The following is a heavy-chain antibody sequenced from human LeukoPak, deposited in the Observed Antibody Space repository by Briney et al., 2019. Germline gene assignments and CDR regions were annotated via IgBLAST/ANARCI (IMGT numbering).Heavy chain of an antibody. CDR2: IYHTGNT. Sequence: SETLSLTCAVSGASITSGDYSWNWMRQPPGKGLEWIGYIYHTGNTYYNPSLKSRVTISVDRSKNQFSLKLSSVTAADTAVYYCARGFLVRGNPGSWFDPWGQGTLVTVSS. CDR1: GASITSGDYS. J-gene: IGHJ5*02. CDR3: ARGFLVRGNPGSWFDP. D-gene: IGHD3-10*02. V-gene: IGHV4-30-2*01.